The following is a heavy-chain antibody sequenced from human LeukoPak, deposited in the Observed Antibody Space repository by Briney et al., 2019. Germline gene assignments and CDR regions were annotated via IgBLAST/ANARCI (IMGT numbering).Heavy chain of an antibody. CDR3: ARDHPRIVVVPLGFDY. Sequence: GGSLRLSCAASGFTFSDYYMSWIRQAPGKGLEWVANIKQDGSDKYYVDSVKGRFSISRENAKNALYLQMNSLRAEDTAVYYCARDHPRIVVVPLGFDYWGQGTLVTVSS. CDR1: GFTFSDYY. D-gene: IGHD2-2*01. J-gene: IGHJ4*02. V-gene: IGHV3-7*01. CDR2: IKQDGSDK.